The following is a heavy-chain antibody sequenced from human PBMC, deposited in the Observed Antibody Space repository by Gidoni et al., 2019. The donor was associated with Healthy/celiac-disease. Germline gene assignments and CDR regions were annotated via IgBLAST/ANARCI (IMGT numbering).Heavy chain of an antibody. J-gene: IGHJ4*02. CDR2: ISGSGGST. D-gene: IGHD6-13*01. CDR1: GFTVSSYA. V-gene: IGHV3-23*01. CDR3: AKDMRSYSSSSSFDY. Sequence: EVQLLESGGGLVQPGGSLRLSCEAAGFTVSSYAMSWVRRAPGKGLGWVSAISGSGGSTYYADSVKGRFTISRDNSKNTLYLQMNSLRAEDTAVYYCAKDMRSYSSSSSFDYWGQGTLVTVSS.